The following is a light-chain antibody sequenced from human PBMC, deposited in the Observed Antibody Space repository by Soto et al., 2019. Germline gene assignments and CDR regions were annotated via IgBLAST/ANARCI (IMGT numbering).Light chain of an antibody. CDR2: GNN. Sequence: QSVLTQPPSVSGAPGQRVTISCTGSSSNIGAGYDVHWYQHLPGTAPKLLIYGNNNRPSGVPDRFSGSKSGTSASLAITGLQAEDEADYYCQSYDSSLSGGVFGTGTKVTVL. CDR1: SSNIGAGYD. J-gene: IGLJ1*01. V-gene: IGLV1-40*01. CDR3: QSYDSSLSGGV.